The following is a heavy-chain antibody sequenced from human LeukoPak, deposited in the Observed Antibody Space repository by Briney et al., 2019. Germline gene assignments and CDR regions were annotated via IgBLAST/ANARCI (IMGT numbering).Heavy chain of an antibody. V-gene: IGHV5-51*01. CDR2: IYPGDSDT. Sequence: GESLKISCKASGYRFTSDWIAWVRQIPGKGLGWMGIIYPGDSDTRYSPSFQGQVTISADKSISTAYLQWSSLKASDTAIYYCARHPFDWGQGTLVTVSS. CDR3: ARHPFD. CDR1: GYRFTSDW. J-gene: IGHJ4*02.